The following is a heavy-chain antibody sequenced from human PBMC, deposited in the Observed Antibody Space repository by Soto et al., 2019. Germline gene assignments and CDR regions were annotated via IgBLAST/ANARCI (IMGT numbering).Heavy chain of an antibody. CDR1: GFTFSSYA. Sequence: GGSLRLSCAASGFTFSSYAMSWVRQAPGKGLEWVSAISGSGGSTYYADSVKGRFTISRDNSKNTLYLQMNSLRAEDTAVYYCAKIGGDFIHYYYGSGSGNYYYYGMDVWGQGTTVTVSS. V-gene: IGHV3-23*01. D-gene: IGHD3-10*01. J-gene: IGHJ6*02. CDR2: ISGSGGST. CDR3: AKIGGDFIHYYYGSGSGNYYYYGMDV.